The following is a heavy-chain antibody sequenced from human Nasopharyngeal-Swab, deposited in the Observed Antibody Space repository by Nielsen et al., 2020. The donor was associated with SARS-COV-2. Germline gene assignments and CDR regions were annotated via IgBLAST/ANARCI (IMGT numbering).Heavy chain of an antibody. CDR3: ARDGGGSYYADY. D-gene: IGHD1-26*01. CDR1: GFSVSTYW. Sequence: GESLKISCAASGFSVSTYWMTWVRQDPGRGLEWIANIKQDGSEKYYVDSVKGRFTISRDNAKNSLYLQMNSLRAEDTAVYYCARDGGGSYYADYWGQGTLVTVSS. CDR2: IKQDGSEK. J-gene: IGHJ4*02. V-gene: IGHV3-7*03.